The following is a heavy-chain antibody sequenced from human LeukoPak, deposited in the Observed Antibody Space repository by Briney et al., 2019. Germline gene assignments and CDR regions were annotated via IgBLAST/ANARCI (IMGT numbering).Heavy chain of an antibody. CDR2: LYSDGGT. CDR3: ATYYYGSGPEK. V-gene: IGHV3-53*01. Sequence: GGSLRLSCAAFGLTVSGNYMSWVRQAPGKGLEWVSVLYSDGGTYYADCVKGRFSISRDTSKNTVYLQMNSLRDDDTAVYYCATYYYGSGPEKWGQGTLVTVSS. J-gene: IGHJ4*02. D-gene: IGHD3-10*01. CDR1: GLTVSGNY.